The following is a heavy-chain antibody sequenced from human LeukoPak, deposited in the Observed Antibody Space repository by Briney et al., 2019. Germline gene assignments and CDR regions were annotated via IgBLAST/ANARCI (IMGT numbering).Heavy chain of an antibody. Sequence: GGSLRLSCAASGFTFSNDWMHWVRQAPGKGLVWVSRINTDGSTTTYADSVKGRFTISRDNAKNTLYLQMNSLRVEDTAVYYCARGRGGSYHYWGQGTLVTASS. CDR2: INTDGSTT. J-gene: IGHJ4*02. CDR1: GFTFSNDW. CDR3: ARGRGGSYHY. D-gene: IGHD1-26*01. V-gene: IGHV3-74*01.